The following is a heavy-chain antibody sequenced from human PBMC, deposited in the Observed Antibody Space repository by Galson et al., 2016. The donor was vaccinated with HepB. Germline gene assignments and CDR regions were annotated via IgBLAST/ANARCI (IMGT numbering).Heavy chain of an antibody. D-gene: IGHD6-13*01. Sequence: SLRLSCAASGLNVSDNYMNWVRQAPGKGLEWVSVIYAGGDTMYADSVEGRFFISRDKSKNTLYLQMDSLRDEDTAVYFCARDLSGWGSRFDYWGQGALVTVSS. V-gene: IGHV3-53*01. J-gene: IGHJ4*02. CDR3: ARDLSGWGSRFDY. CDR2: IYAGGDT. CDR1: GLNVSDNY.